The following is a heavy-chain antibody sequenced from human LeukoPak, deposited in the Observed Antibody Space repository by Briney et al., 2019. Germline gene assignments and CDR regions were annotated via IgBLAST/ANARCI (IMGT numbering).Heavy chain of an antibody. CDR3: ARDSFTFGGVIVTDAFDI. J-gene: IGHJ3*02. Sequence: SETLSLTCTVSGGSISSSSYYWGWIRQPPGKGLEWIGGIYYSGSTYYNPSLKSRVTISVDTSKNQFSLKLSSVTAADTAVYYCARDSFTFGGVIVTDAFDIWGQGTMVTVSS. D-gene: IGHD3-16*02. V-gene: IGHV4-39*07. CDR2: IYYSGST. CDR1: GGSISSSSYY.